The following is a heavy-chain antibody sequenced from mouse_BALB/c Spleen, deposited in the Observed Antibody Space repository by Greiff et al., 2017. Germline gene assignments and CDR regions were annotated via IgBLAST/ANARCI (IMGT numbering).Heavy chain of an antibody. CDR3: ARETSAVATMDY. D-gene: IGHD1-1*01. CDR2: IWAGGST. J-gene: IGHJ4*01. Sequence: VQLQQSGPGLVAPSQSLSITCTASGFSLTSYGVHWVRQPPGKGLEWLGVIWAGGSTNYNSALMSRLSISKDNTKSQVFVKINNLQTHYTAMYYCARETSAVATMDYWGQGTSVTVSS. V-gene: IGHV2-9*02. CDR1: GFSLTSYG.